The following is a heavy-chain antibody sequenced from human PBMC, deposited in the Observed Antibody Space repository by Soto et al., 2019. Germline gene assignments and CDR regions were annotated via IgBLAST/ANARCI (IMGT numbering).Heavy chain of an antibody. CDR1: GFTVSSNY. J-gene: IGHJ6*02. V-gene: IGHV3-53*01. CDR3: ARESRIAVAGNYYYYGMDV. CDR2: IYSGGST. Sequence: GGSPRLSCAASGFTVSSNYMSWVRQAPGEGLEWVSVIYSGGSTYYADSVKGRFTISRDNSKNTLYLQMNSLRAEDTAVYYCARESRIAVAGNYYYYGMDVWGQGTTVTVSS. D-gene: IGHD6-19*01.